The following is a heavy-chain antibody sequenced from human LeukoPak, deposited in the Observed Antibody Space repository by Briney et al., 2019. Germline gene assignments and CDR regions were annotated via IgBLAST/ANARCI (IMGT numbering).Heavy chain of an antibody. Sequence: SETLSLTCTVSGXSISSYYWSWIRQPPGKGLEWIVYIYYSESTNYNPSLKSRVTISVDTSKNQFSLKLSSVTAADAAVYYCARDGYSYGYRWFDPWGQGTLVTVSS. D-gene: IGHD5-18*01. CDR1: GXSISSYY. V-gene: IGHV4-59*01. CDR2: IYYSEST. J-gene: IGHJ5*02. CDR3: ARDGYSYGYRWFDP.